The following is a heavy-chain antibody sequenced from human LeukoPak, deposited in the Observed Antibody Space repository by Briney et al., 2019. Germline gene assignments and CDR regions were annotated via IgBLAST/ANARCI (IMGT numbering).Heavy chain of an antibody. CDR3: ARFRDGYNYGYFDY. CDR1: GFTFSSYS. CDR2: ISSSSSYI. J-gene: IGHJ4*02. Sequence: GGSLRLSCAASGFTFSSYSMNWVRQAPGKGLEWVSSISSSSSYIYYADSVKGQFTISRDNAKNSLYLQMNSLRAEDTAVYYCARFRDGYNYGYFDYWGQGTLVTVSS. V-gene: IGHV3-21*01. D-gene: IGHD5-24*01.